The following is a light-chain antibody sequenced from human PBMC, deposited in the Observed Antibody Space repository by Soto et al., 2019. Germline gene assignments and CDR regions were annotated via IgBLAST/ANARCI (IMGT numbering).Light chain of an antibody. Sequence: EIVLTQSACTLSLSAGERATLSWRASQSVAYTYLAWFQQKPGKAPRLVIYGASNRATGIPDRFSGSESGTGFTLTISRLETEDFAVYYCQQYGTSPFTFGPGTKVDIK. CDR3: QQYGTSPFT. J-gene: IGKJ3*01. CDR2: GAS. CDR1: QSVAYTY. V-gene: IGKV3-20*01.